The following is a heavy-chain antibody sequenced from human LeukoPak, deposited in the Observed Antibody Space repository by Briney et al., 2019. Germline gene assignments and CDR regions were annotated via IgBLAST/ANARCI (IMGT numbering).Heavy chain of an antibody. V-gene: IGHV4-59*02. CDR3: AVGGWLRYAY. D-gene: IGHD5-24*01. CDR2: INYSGST. J-gene: IGHJ4*02. Sequence: PSETLSLTCLVSSGSVSSYYWTWIRQPPGKGLEWIGYINYSGSTNYNPSLKSRVTISVDTSKNQFSLKLSSVTAADTAVYYCAVGGWLRYAYWGQGTLVTVSS. CDR1: SGSVSSYY.